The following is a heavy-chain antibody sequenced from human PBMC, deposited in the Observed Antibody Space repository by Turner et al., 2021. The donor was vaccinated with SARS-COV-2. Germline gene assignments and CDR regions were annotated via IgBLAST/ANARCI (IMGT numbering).Heavy chain of an antibody. CDR2: INTSTGAA. CDR1: GYTFTDHF. V-gene: IGHV1-2*02. Sequence: QVQLLRSGAEVRTPGASVRVSCKTSGYTFTDHFLHWGRQAPGQGLEGMVGINTSTGAATSAQKFQDRITWTRDTSVNVAYMEVRRIMLDDTAVYYCNLGRDDLNTEVWGQGTTVIVSS. J-gene: IGHJ6*02. CDR3: NLGRDDLNTEV. D-gene: IGHD3-3*01.